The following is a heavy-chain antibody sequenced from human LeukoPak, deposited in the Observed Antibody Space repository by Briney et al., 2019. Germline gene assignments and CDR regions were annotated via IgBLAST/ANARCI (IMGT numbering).Heavy chain of an antibody. CDR3: ARGSYVWGSYRLRLDY. CDR1: GGSFSGYY. D-gene: IGHD3-16*02. Sequence: PSETLSLTCAVYGGSFSGYYWSWIRQPPGKGLEWIGEINHSGSTNYNPSLKSRVTISVGTSKNQFSLKLSSVTAADTAVYYCARGSYVWGSYRLRLDYWGQGTLVTVSS. CDR2: INHSGST. V-gene: IGHV4-34*01. J-gene: IGHJ4*02.